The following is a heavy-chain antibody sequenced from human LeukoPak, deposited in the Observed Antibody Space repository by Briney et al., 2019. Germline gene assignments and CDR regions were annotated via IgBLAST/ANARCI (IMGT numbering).Heavy chain of an antibody. J-gene: IGHJ4*02. CDR3: AKDPNPFYDFWSGYK. V-gene: IGHV3-23*01. D-gene: IGHD3-3*01. CDR2: IGGRDDRT. CDR1: GFTFSQTW. Sequence: PGGSLRLSCAASGFTFSQTWMTWVRQAPGKGLEWVSIIGGRDDRTYYADSVEGRFTISRDNSKNILQMSSLRAEDTAVYYCAKDPNPFYDFWSGYKWGQGTLVTVSS.